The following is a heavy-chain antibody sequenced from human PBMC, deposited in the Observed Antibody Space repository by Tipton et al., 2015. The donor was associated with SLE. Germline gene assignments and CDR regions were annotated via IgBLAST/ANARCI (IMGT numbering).Heavy chain of an antibody. V-gene: IGHV4-4*02. CDR1: GGSISSNTW. J-gene: IGHJ3*01. CDR2: IQHRGTT. Sequence: TLSLTCTVSGGSISSNTWWNWVRQPPGMGLEWIGEIQHRGTTNYNPSLKSRVTISVDKSKSQFSLKLSSVTAADTAVYYCARHLGVIVAFEVWGQGTVLTVS. D-gene: IGHD3-10*01. CDR3: ARHLGVIVAFEV.